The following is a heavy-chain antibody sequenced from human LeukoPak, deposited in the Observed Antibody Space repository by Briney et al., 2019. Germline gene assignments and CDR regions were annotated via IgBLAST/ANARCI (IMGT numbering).Heavy chain of an antibody. D-gene: IGHD1-7*01. CDR3: AKVAPYGNYVFDY. CDR1: GFIFSSYA. CDR2: LSGSGDTT. Sequence: GGSLRLSCAASGFIFSSYAMSWVRQAPGKGLEWVSGLSGSGDTTYHADSVRGRFTISRDNSKNTLYLQINSLGAEDTAVYYCAKVAPYGNYVFDYWGQGSQVTVSS. J-gene: IGHJ4*02. V-gene: IGHV3-23*01.